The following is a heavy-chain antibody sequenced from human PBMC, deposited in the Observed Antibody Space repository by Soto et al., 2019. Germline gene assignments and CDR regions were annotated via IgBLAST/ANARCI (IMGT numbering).Heavy chain of an antibody. D-gene: IGHD3-22*01. CDR3: ARDGYYYDSSGYLWFDP. CDR2: IYYSGST. CDR1: GGSVSSGSYY. J-gene: IGHJ5*02. Sequence: PSETLSLTCTVPGGSVSSGSYYWSWIRQPPGKGLEWIGYIYYSGSTNYNPSLKSRATISVDTSKNQFSLKLSSVTAADTAVYYCARDGYYYDSSGYLWFDPWGQGTLVTVSS. V-gene: IGHV4-61*01.